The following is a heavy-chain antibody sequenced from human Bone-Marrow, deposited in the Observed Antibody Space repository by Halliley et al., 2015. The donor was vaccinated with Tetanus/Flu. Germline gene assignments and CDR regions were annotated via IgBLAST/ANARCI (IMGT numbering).Heavy chain of an antibody. CDR3: ATATGYYLDY. CDR2: ISISGGTT. V-gene: IGHV3-11*01. J-gene: IGHJ4*02. Sequence: SLRLSCAVSGFTFSDHNMSWIRQAPGKGLEWLSYISISGGTTYYADSVKGRFTISRDNAKYSLFLQMNSLRAEDTAIYYCATATGYYLDYWGQGTLVNVSS. CDR1: GFTFSDHN.